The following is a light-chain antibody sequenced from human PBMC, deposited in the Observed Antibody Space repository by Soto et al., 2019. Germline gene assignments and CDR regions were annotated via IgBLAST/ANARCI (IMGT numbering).Light chain of an antibody. CDR1: SRDVGTYNL. CDR2: EGN. CDR3: CSYAGYSNV. Sequence: QSVLTQPASVSGSPGQSITISCTGTSRDVGTYNLVSWYQQHPGKAPKLIIYEGNKRPSGVSNRFSGSKSGNTASLTIPGLQAEDEADYYCCSYAGYSNVFGTGTKLTVL. V-gene: IGLV2-23*01. J-gene: IGLJ1*01.